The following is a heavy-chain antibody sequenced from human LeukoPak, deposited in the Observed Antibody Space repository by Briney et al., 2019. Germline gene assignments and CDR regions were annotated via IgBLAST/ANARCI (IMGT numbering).Heavy chain of an antibody. Sequence: GGSLRLSCAASGFTFSTYDMHWVRQTPGKRLVWVAFIRYDGSDKYYADSVKGRFTISRDNSKNTLYLQMNSLRPDDTAVYYCAKADGDAPCQYWVQGTLVSVSS. CDR3: AKADGDAPCQY. J-gene: IGHJ4*02. V-gene: IGHV3-30*02. D-gene: IGHD2-2*01. CDR1: GFTFSTYD. CDR2: IRYDGSDK.